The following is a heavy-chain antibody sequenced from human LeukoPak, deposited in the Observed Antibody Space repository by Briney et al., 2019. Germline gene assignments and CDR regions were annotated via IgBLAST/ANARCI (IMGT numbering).Heavy chain of an antibody. CDR2: ISSSSSYI. D-gene: IGHD3-22*01. Sequence: PGGSLRLSCAASGFTFSSYSMNWVRQAPGKGLEWVSSISSSSSYIYYADSVKGRFTISRDNAKNSLYLQMNSLRAEDTAVYYCARAALYYDSSGYYDYWGQGTLVTVSS. V-gene: IGHV3-21*01. CDR3: ARAALYYDSSGYYDY. CDR1: GFTFSSYS. J-gene: IGHJ4*02.